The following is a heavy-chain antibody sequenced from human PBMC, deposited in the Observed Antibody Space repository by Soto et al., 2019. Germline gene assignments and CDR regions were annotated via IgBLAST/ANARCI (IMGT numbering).Heavy chain of an antibody. CDR3: ATDHSMRYGDYLFDH. J-gene: IGHJ4*02. D-gene: IGHD4-17*01. CDR2: FIPILDKT. V-gene: IGHV1-69*08. Sequence: QIQLVQSGAEVRKPGSSVKVSCTFSGGTFSDYTINWVRQAPGHGLEWLGRFIPILDKTQYAQRFEGRVTIAAESQTNTATNTVSLALNSLISDDTAIYYGATDHSMRYGDYLFDHWGQGALVTVSS. CDR1: GGTFSDYT.